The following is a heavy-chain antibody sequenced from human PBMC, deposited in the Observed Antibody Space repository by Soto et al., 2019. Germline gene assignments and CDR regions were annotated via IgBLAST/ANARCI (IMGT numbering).Heavy chain of an antibody. V-gene: IGHV3-21*01. CDR1: GFTFSSYS. J-gene: IGHJ6*03. D-gene: IGHD1-26*01. CDR3: ARIKIGSPLVEGYYMDV. CDR2: ISSSSSYI. Sequence: EVQLVESGGGLVKPGGSLRLSCAASGFTFSSYSMNWVRQAPGKGLEWVSSISSSSSYIYYADSVKGRFTISRDNAKNSLYLQMNSLRAEDTAVYYCARIKIGSPLVEGYYMDVWGKGTTVTVSS.